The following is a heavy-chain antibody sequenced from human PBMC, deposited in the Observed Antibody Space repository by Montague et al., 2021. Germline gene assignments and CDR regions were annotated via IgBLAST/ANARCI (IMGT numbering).Heavy chain of an antibody. Sequence: SLRLSCPASGFTFSDYYMSWIRQAPGEGLEWVSYISSSGTTIYFADSVKGRFTISRDNAKNSLYLQMNSLRAEDTAVYYCARGIVGTSWYETLDYWGQGTLVTVSS. J-gene: IGHJ4*02. V-gene: IGHV3-11*01. CDR2: ISSSGTTI. CDR1: GFTFSDYY. D-gene: IGHD6-13*01. CDR3: ARGIVGTSWYETLDY.